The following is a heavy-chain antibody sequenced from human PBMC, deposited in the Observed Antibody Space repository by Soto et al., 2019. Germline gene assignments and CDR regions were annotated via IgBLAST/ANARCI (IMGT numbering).Heavy chain of an antibody. CDR1: GYTFTSYA. V-gene: IGHV1-3*01. D-gene: IGHD6-19*01. CDR2: INAGNGNT. CDR3: ARVVGIAVADY. J-gene: IGHJ4*02. Sequence: QVQLVQSGAEVKKPGASVKVSCKASGYTFTSYAMHWVRQAPGQRLEWMGWINAGNGNTKYSQKFQGRVTIARDTSTRTAYMELSSLRSEDTAVYYCARVVGIAVADYWGQGTLVTVSS.